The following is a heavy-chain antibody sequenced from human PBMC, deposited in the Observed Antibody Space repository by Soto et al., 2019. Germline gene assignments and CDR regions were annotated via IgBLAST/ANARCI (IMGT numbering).Heavy chain of an antibody. CDR3: ARNLYDSSSIHYYFHY. CDR1: RFTFSSYV. Sequence: PGGSLRLSCAASRFTFSSYVMSWVRQGPGKGLEWVAVISYDGSNKYYADSVKGRFTISRDNSKNTLYLQMNGLRAEDTAVYYCARNLYDSSSIHYYFHYWGQGTLVTVSS. CDR2: ISYDGSNK. D-gene: IGHD3-22*01. J-gene: IGHJ4*02. V-gene: IGHV3-30-3*01.